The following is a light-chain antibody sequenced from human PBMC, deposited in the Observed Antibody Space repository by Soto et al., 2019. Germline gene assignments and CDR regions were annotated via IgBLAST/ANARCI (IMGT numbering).Light chain of an antibody. CDR3: QQYGSSPTT. J-gene: IGKJ1*01. Sequence: EIVLTQSPGTLSLSPGERATLSCGASQSVTSNYLAWYQHKPGQAPWLLIFGASIRVTGIPDRFIGSGSGTDFTLTISRLEPEDFAVYHCQQYGSSPTTFAQGTKVDIK. V-gene: IGKV3-20*01. CDR2: GAS. CDR1: QSVTSNY.